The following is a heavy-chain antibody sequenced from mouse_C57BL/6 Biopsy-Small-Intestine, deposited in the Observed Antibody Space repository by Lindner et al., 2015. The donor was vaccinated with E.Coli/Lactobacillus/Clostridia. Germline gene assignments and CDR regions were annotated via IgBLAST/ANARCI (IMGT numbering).Heavy chain of an antibody. CDR3: ARYGTDYAMDY. CDR1: GYTFTDYY. V-gene: IGHV1-19*01. CDR2: INPYNGGT. J-gene: IGHJ4*01. D-gene: IGHD4-1*01. Sequence: VQLQESGPVLVKPGASVKMSCKASGYTFTDYYMNWVKQSHGKSLEWIGVINPYNGGTSYNQKFKGKATLTVDKSSSTAYMELNSLTSEDSAVYYCARYGTDYAMDYWGQGTSVTVSS.